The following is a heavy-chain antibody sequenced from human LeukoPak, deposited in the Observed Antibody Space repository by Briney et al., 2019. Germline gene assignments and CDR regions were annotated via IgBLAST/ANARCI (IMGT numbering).Heavy chain of an antibody. CDR2: IRYDGSNK. V-gene: IGHV3-30*02. CDR1: GFTFSNYW. J-gene: IGHJ4*02. CDR3: AKFGGSGSGGLSHFDY. Sequence: PGGSLRLSCTASGFTFSNYWMTWVRQAPGKRLEWVAFIRYDGSNKYYADSVKGRFTISRDNSKNTLYLQMNSLRAEDTAVYYCAKFGGSGSGGLSHFDYWGQGTLVTVSS. D-gene: IGHD3-10*01.